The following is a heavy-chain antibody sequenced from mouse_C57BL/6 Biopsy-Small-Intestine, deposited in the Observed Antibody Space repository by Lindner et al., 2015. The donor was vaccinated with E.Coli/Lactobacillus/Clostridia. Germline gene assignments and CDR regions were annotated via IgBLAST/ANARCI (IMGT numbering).Heavy chain of an antibody. CDR3: ARSGSNYVRSYWYFDV. D-gene: IGHD2-5*01. J-gene: IGHJ1*01. CDR2: IYPGDGDT. Sequence: VQLQESGPELVKPGASVKISCKASGYAFSSSWMNWVKQRPGKGLEWIGRIYPGDGDTNYNGKFKGKATLTADKSSSTAYMQLSSLTSEDSAVYYCARSGSNYVRSYWYFDVWGAGTTVTVSS. CDR1: GYAFSSSW. V-gene: IGHV1-82*01.